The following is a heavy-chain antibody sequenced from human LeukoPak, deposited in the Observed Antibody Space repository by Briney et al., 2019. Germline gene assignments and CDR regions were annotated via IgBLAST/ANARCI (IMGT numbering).Heavy chain of an antibody. Sequence: QSGGSLRLSCAASGFTFSRYWMSWVRQAPGKGLEWVPRINSDGSSTSYADSVKGRFTISSDNAKNTLYLQMNSLRAEDTAVYYCARDRAAVAGLDYWGQGTLVTVSS. J-gene: IGHJ4*02. V-gene: IGHV3-74*01. CDR3: ARDRAAVAGLDY. CDR2: INSDGSST. CDR1: GFTFSRYW. D-gene: IGHD6-19*01.